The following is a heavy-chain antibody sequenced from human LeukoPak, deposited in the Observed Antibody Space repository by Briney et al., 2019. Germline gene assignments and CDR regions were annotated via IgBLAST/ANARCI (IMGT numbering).Heavy chain of an antibody. D-gene: IGHD2-2*01. CDR1: GFTFSSYA. CDR2: ISGSGGST. CDR3: AKDLGIVVVPAGYGMDV. V-gene: IGHV3-23*01. J-gene: IGHJ6*02. Sequence: GGSLRLSCAASGFTFSSYAMSWVRQAPGKGLEWVPAISGSGGSTYYADSVKGRFTISRDNSKNTLYLQMNSLRAEDTAVYYCAKDLGIVVVPAGYGMDVWGQGTTVTVSS.